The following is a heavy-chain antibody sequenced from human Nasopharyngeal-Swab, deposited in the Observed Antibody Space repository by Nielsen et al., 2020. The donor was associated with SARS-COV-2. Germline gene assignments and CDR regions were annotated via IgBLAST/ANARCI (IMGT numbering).Heavy chain of an antibody. CDR2: INAGNGNT. Sequence: ASVKVSCKASGYTFTSYAMHWVRQAPGQRLEGMGWINAGNGNTKYSQKFQGRVTITRDTSASTAYMELSSLRSEDTAVYYCASPYQGVIDYYGMDVWGQGTTVTVSS. CDR1: GYTFTSYA. D-gene: IGHD3-10*01. CDR3: ASPYQGVIDYYGMDV. V-gene: IGHV1-3*01. J-gene: IGHJ6*02.